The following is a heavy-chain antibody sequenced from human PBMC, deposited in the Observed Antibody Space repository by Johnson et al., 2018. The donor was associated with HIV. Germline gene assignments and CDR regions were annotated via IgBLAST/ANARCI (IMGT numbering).Heavy chain of an antibody. J-gene: IGHJ3*02. Sequence: VQLVESGGGVVQPGRSLRLSCAASGFTFSSYAMHWVRQAPGKGLEYVSAISSNGGSTYYANSVKGRFTISRDNSKNTLYLQMGSLRAEDTAVYYCARDRVEIVGADPDAFDIWGQGTMVTVSS. CDR3: ARDRVEIVGADPDAFDI. V-gene: IGHV3-64*01. D-gene: IGHD1-26*01. CDR1: GFTFSSYA. CDR2: ISSNGGST.